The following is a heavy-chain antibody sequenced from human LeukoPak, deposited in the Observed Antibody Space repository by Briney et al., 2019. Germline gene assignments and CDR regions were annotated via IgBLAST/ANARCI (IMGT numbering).Heavy chain of an antibody. Sequence: PSETLSLTCTVSGVSISSSNSYWGWIREPPGEGLEWIASIYYSGNTYYNASPKSQVSISIDTSKNQFSLRLTSVTAADTAVYYCARGHDYGDPPPLDYWGQGTLVTVSS. CDR2: IYYSGNT. V-gene: IGHV4-39*01. J-gene: IGHJ4*02. CDR1: GVSISSSNSY. D-gene: IGHD4-17*01. CDR3: ARGHDYGDPPPLDY.